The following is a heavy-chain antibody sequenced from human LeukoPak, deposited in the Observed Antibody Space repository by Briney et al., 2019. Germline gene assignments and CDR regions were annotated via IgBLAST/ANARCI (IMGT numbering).Heavy chain of an antibody. V-gene: IGHV3-30*04. CDR2: ISYDGSDK. D-gene: IGHD5-24*01. CDR3: ARSGYTRFDY. CDR1: GFTFSSYA. J-gene: IGHJ4*02. Sequence: PGRSLRLACAASGFTFSSYAMYWVRQAPGKGMEWVAVISYDGSDKFYADSVKGRFTISRDNSKNTLYLQLNSLRAEDTAIYYCARSGYTRFDYWGQGTLVTVSS.